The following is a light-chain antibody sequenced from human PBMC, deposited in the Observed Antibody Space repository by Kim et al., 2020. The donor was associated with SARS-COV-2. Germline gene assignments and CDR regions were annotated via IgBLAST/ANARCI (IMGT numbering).Light chain of an antibody. J-gene: IGKJ1*01. CDR1: QSVSSY. V-gene: IGKV3-11*01. CDR2: DVS. Sequence: EIVLTQSPDTLSLSPGERATLSCRASQSVSSYLAWYQQKPGQAPRLLIYDVSNRATGIPARFSGSGSGTDFTLTISSLEPEDFAVYYCQQRSNWPRTFGQGTKVDIK. CDR3: QQRSNWPRT.